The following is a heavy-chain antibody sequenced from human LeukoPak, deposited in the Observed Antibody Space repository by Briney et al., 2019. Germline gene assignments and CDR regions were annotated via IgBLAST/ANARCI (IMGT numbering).Heavy chain of an antibody. J-gene: IGHJ6*03. CDR2: ISGTSGTT. D-gene: IGHD1-1*01. V-gene: IGHV3-23*01. Sequence: GGSLRLSCAASGFTVSSNYMSWVRQAPGKGLEWVSGISGTSGTTYYADSVKGRFTISRDNSKNTLYLQMNSLRAEDTAVYYCAKQGGTYYYYYMDVWGKGTTVTVSS. CDR3: AKQGGTYYYYYMDV. CDR1: GFTVSSNY.